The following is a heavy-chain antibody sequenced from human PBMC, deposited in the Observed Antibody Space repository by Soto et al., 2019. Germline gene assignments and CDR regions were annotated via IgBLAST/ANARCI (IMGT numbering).Heavy chain of an antibody. CDR1: GFTFSRFV. J-gene: IGHJ3*01. CDR2: ITDSGYTS. D-gene: IGHD2-15*01. Sequence: GGSLRLSCSASGFTFSRFVMSWVRQAPGKGLEWVADITDSGYTSKEADSVKGRFTISRDNSKSTLYLQMNSLRVEDTAVYYCARDRCSGGSCYRTYAFDLWGRGTLVTVSS. CDR3: ARDRCSGGSCYRTYAFDL. V-gene: IGHV3-23*01.